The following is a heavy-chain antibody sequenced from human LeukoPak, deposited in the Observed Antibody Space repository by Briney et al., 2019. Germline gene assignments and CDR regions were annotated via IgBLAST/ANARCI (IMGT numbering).Heavy chain of an antibody. CDR2: IDHSGST. D-gene: IGHD4-23*01. J-gene: IGHJ4*02. Sequence: SETLSLTCAVYGGSFSGYYWTWIRQPPGKGLEWIGDIDHSGSTNYNPSLKSRVSLSIDTSRNQFSLKLSSVTAADTAVYFCARSPGGNARTWLDYWGQGALVTVSS. CDR3: ARSPGGNARTWLDY. CDR1: GGSFSGYY. V-gene: IGHV4-34*01.